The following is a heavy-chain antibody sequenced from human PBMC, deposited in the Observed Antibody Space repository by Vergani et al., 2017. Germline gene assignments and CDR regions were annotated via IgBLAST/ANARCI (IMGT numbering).Heavy chain of an antibody. J-gene: IGHJ5*02. V-gene: IGHV4-30-4*08. CDR1: GGSISSGDYY. D-gene: IGHD4-17*01. Sequence: QVQLQESGPGLVKPSQTLSLTCTVSGGSISSGDYYWIWLRQPPGKGLEWIGYIYYSGSTYYNPSLKSRVTISVDTYKNQFSLKLSSVTAADTAVYYYARGRGDYVYWFDPWGQGTLVTVSS. CDR3: ARGRGDYVYWFDP. CDR2: IYYSGST.